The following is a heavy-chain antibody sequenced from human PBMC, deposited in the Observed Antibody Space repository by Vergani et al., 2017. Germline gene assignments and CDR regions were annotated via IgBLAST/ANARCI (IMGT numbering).Heavy chain of an antibody. CDR2: IKQDGSEK. Sequence: EVQLVESGGGLVQPGGSLRLSCAASGFTFSSYWMSWVRQAPGKGLEWVANIKQDGSEKYYVDSVKGRFTISRDNAKNSLYLQMNSLRAEDTAVYYCARANIFDYYDSSGLVYYFDYWGQGTLVTVSS. V-gene: IGHV3-7*01. J-gene: IGHJ4*02. CDR3: ARANIFDYYDSSGLVYYFDY. CDR1: GFTFSSYW. D-gene: IGHD3-22*01.